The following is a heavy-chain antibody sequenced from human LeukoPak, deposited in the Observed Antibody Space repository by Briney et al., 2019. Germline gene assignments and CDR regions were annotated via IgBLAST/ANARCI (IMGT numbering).Heavy chain of an antibody. CDR1: GFSFSSYW. CDR3: AQSKTIYSSYDY. Sequence: GGSLRLSCVASGFSFSSYWMHWVRQAPGKGLVWVARIVGDGTSPTYADSVKGRFTISRDNGKDTLYLQMNSLRGEDTAVYYCAQSKTIYSSYDYWGQGTLVTVSS. J-gene: IGHJ4*02. D-gene: IGHD6-6*01. CDR2: IVGDGTSP. V-gene: IGHV3-74*01.